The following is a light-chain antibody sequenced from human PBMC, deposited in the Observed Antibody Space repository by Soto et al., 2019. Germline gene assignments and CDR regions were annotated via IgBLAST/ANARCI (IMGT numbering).Light chain of an antibody. Sequence: DIPMTQSPSTLSASVGDRVTITCRASQSISSWLAWYQQKPGKAPKLLIYKASSLERGVPSRFSGSGSGTEFTLTISSLQPDDFATYYCQQYNSYSITFGQGTRLEMK. J-gene: IGKJ5*01. CDR2: KAS. V-gene: IGKV1-5*03. CDR1: QSISSW. CDR3: QQYNSYSIT.